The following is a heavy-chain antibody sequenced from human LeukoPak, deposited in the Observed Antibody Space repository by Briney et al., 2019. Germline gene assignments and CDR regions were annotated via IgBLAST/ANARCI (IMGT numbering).Heavy chain of an antibody. Sequence: GGSLRLSCAPSGFTFSSYGMHWVRQAPGKGLEWVAVIWYDGSNKYYADSVKGRFTISRDNSKNTLYLQMNSLRAEDTAVYYCAKDHLQGSYYLDYWGQGTLVTVSS. CDR2: IWYDGSNK. CDR3: AKDHLQGSYYLDY. J-gene: IGHJ4*02. CDR1: GFTFSSYG. D-gene: IGHD3-10*01. V-gene: IGHV3-33*06.